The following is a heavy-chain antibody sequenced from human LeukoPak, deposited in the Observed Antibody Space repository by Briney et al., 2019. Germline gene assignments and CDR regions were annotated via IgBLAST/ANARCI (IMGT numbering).Heavy chain of an antibody. CDR1: GFTFSSYV. Sequence: GGSLRLSCAASGFTFSSYVMSWVRQAPGKGLEWVSAISGGGGSTYYADSVKGRFTISRDNSKNTLYLQMNSLRAEDTAVYYCAKSRLRTAAPPYFDYWGQGTLVTVSS. CDR3: AKSRLRTAAPPYFDY. CDR2: ISGGGGST. J-gene: IGHJ4*02. V-gene: IGHV3-23*01. D-gene: IGHD2-2*01.